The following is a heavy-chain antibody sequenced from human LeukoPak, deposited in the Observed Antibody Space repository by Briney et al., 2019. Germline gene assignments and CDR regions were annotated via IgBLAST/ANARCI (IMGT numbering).Heavy chain of an antibody. CDR2: IHHSGST. V-gene: IGHV4-4*02. D-gene: IGHD3-16*01. CDR3: ARGRLGPHHDY. Sequence: PSGTLSLTCTVSGGSISSSHWWTWVRQPPGKGLEWIGEIHHSGSTKDSPSLRSRVTISLDKSKNQFSLNLTSVTAADTAVYYCARGRLGPHHDYWGQGTLVTVSS. J-gene: IGHJ4*02. CDR1: GGSISSSHW.